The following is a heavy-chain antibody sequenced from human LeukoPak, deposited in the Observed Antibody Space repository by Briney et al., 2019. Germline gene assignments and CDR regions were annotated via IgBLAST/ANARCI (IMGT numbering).Heavy chain of an antibody. J-gene: IGHJ5*02. V-gene: IGHV3-48*03. CDR3: ARYSSPVGNCFDP. CDR2: ISSDGATI. CDR1: GFTFSSYE. Sequence: GGSLRLSCAASGFTFSSYEMNWVRQAPGKGLQWVSYISSDGATIHYADSVKGRFTISRDNAKNSLYLQMNSLRAEDTGVYYCARYSSPVGNCFDPWGQGTLVTVSS. D-gene: IGHD4-11*01.